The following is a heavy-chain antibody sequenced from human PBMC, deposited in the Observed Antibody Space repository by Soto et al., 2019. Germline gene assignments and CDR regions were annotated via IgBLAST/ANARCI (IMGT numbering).Heavy chain of an antibody. CDR3: ARDDSFRAWGNYVVYYGMDV. D-gene: IGHD4-4*01. CDR2: IIPNIGTA. J-gene: IGHJ6*02. Sequence: ASVKVSCKASGYTFTSYGISWVRQAPGQGLEWMGGIIPNIGTANYAQEFQGRVTITTDESTSTAYMELSSLRSEDTAVYYCARDDSFRAWGNYVVYYGMDVWGQGTTVTVSS. V-gene: IGHV1-69*05. CDR1: GYTFTSYG.